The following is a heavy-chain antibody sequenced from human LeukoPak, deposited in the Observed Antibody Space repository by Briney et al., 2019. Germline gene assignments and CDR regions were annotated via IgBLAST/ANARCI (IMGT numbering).Heavy chain of an antibody. V-gene: IGHV1-69*05. CDR1: GGTFSSYA. D-gene: IGHD6-13*01. J-gene: IGHJ4*02. CDR3: AREQQLVNYFDY. Sequence: ASVKVSCKASGGTFSSYAISWVRQAPGQGLEWVGGIIPIFGTANYAQKFQGRVTITTDESTSTAYMELSSLRSEDTAVYYCAREQQLVNYFDYWGQGTLVTVSS. CDR2: IIPIFGTA.